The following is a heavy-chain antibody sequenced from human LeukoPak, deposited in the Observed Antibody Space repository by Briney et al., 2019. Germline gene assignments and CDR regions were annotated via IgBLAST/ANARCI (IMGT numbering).Heavy chain of an antibody. V-gene: IGHV1-2*02. D-gene: IGHD3-10*01. CDR3: ARGGYYGSGSYNY. CDR2: INPNSGGT. J-gene: IGHJ4*02. Sequence: APVKVSCKASGYTFTGYYMHWVRQAPGQGLEWMGWINPNSGGTNYAQKFQGRVTMTRDTSISTAYMELSRLRSDDTAVYYCARGGYYGSGSYNYWGQGTLVTVSS. CDR1: GYTFTGYY.